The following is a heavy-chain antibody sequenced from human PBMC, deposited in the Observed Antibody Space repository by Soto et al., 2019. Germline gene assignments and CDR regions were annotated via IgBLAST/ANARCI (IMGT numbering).Heavy chain of an antibody. D-gene: IGHD6-13*01. Sequence: QVPLVQSGAEVKKPGSSVKVSCKASGGTFSSYAISWVRQAPGQGLEWMGGIIPIFGTANYAQKFQGRVTITADESTSTAYMELSSLRSEDTAVYYCAGDLKWSVAAADYCMDDWGKGTTVTVSS. J-gene: IGHJ6*04. V-gene: IGHV1-69*01. CDR3: AGDLKWSVAAADYCMDD. CDR1: GGTFSSYA. CDR2: IIPIFGTA.